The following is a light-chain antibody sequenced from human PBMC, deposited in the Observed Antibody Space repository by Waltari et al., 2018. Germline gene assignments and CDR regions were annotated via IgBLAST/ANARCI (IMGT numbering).Light chain of an antibody. CDR3: QQYNNWPPAYT. CDR1: QCVSIN. V-gene: IGKV3-15*01. Sequence: EIVMTQSLATLSVSPGERDTLPCSSSQCVSINVPWYQQKPGQAPRLLIYGASTRATGIPARFSSSGSGTEFTLTISSLQSEDFAVYYCQQYNNWPPAYTFGQGTKLEIK. CDR2: GAS. J-gene: IGKJ2*01.